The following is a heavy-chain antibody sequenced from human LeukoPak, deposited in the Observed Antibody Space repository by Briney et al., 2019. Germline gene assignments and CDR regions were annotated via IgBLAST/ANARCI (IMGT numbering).Heavy chain of an antibody. CDR3: ARGPIVGDTTRGWHIDL. Sequence: GGSLRLSCAASGFTVSSNYMNWVRQAPGKGLEWVSVIYSGGSTYYADSVKGRFTISRDNSKNTLYLQMNSLRAEDTAVYYCARGPIVGDTTRGWHIDLWGRGTLVTVSS. J-gene: IGHJ2*01. CDR1: GFTVSSNY. D-gene: IGHD1-26*01. V-gene: IGHV3-66*01. CDR2: IYSGGST.